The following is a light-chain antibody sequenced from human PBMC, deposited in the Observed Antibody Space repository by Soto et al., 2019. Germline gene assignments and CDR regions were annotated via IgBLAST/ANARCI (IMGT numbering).Light chain of an antibody. J-gene: IGKJ5*01. CDR1: QSISSY. CDR3: QLRSNSIT. V-gene: IGKV3-11*01. CDR2: DAS. Sequence: EIVLTQSPATLSLSPGERTTLSCRASQSISSYLAWYQQKPGQAPRLLIYDASNRATGIPARFSGSGSGTDFTLSISSLEFEECAIYYCQLRSNSITFCQEIGLEI.